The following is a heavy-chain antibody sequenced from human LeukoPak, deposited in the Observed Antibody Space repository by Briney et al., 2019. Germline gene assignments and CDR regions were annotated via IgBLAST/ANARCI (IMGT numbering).Heavy chain of an antibody. CDR3: ARASVVRGVISNTDYFDY. V-gene: IGHV4-59*01. CDR1: GGSISDYY. J-gene: IGHJ4*02. CDR2: IYYSGST. Sequence: PSETLSLTCTVSGGSISDYYWSWIRQPSGKGLEWIGYIYYSGSTNYNPSLKSRVTMSVDTSKNQFSLKLSSVTAADTAVYYCARASVVRGVISNTDYFDYWGQGTLVTVSS. D-gene: IGHD3-10*01.